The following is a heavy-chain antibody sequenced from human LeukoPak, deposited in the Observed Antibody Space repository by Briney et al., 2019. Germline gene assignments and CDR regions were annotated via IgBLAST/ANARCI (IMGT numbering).Heavy chain of an antibody. J-gene: IGHJ3*02. CDR1: GFPFCNYG. V-gene: IGHV3-21*06. Sequence: GGSLRLSCAASGFPFCNYGINWVRPAPGKGLEWVSFTDTSGKYIYYGDSVKGRFTISRDNAKDLLFLQMNGLRAEDTAVYYCARGRSITLLRGVAMSDGFDIWGQGAMVAVSS. CDR3: ARGRSITLLRGVAMSDGFDI. D-gene: IGHD3-10*01. CDR2: TDTSGKYI.